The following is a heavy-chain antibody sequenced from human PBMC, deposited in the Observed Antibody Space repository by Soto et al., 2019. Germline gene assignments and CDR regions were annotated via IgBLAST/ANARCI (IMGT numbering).Heavy chain of an antibody. D-gene: IGHD2-15*01. CDR3: ATGARYCSGGSCYPDD. V-gene: IGHV1-69*06. CDR2: IMPIFAAP. J-gene: IGHJ4*02. CDR1: GGTISTNV. Sequence: QVQLMQSGAEVKKPGSSVKVSCKASGGTISTNVISWVQQAPGQGLEWMGEIMPIFAAPNNAQKFQGRLTITADTSTTTVYMELSSLTSEDTAVYFCATGARYCSGGSCYPDDWGQGTLVIVSS.